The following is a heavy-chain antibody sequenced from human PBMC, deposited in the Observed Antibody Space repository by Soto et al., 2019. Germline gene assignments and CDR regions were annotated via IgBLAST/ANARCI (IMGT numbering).Heavy chain of an antibody. CDR1: GFTFSSYA. Sequence: EVQVLESGGGLVQPGGSLRLSCAASGFTFSSYAMSWVRQAPGKGLEWVSGISSGGSTYYADSVKGRFTISRDNSKNTLYLQMNSLRAEDTAVYYCAKVTWLGEKDYWGQGTLVIVSS. J-gene: IGHJ4*02. CDR3: AKVTWLGEKDY. D-gene: IGHD3-10*01. V-gene: IGHV3-23*01. CDR2: ISSGGST.